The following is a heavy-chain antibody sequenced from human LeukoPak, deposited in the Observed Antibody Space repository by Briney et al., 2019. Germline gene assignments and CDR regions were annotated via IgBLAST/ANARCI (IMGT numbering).Heavy chain of an antibody. D-gene: IGHD6-13*01. V-gene: IGHV4-59*08. Sequence: SETLSLTCTVSGGSISSYYWSWIRQPPGKGLEWIGYIYYSGSTNYNPSLKSRDTISVDTSKNQFSLKLSSVTAADTAVYYCARHFVASSWYSFDYWGQGALVTVSS. CDR1: GGSISSYY. CDR3: ARHFVASSWYSFDY. J-gene: IGHJ4*02. CDR2: IYYSGST.